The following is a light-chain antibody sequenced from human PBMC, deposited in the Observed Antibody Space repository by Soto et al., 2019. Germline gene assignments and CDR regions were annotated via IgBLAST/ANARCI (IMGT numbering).Light chain of an antibody. Sequence: DIQMTQAPSSLSASVGDRVTISCRASQSISTYLNWYQQKPGSPPKLLIYTASNLQSGVPSRFSGSGSGTDFTLTISSLQPEDFATYSCQQSYSAPPTFGGGTKVEIK. CDR3: QQSYSAPPT. CDR2: TAS. J-gene: IGKJ4*01. CDR1: QSISTY. V-gene: IGKV1-39*01.